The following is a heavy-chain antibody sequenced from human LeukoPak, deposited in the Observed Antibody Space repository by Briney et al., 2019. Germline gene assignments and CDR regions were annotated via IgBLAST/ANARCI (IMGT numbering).Heavy chain of an antibody. V-gene: IGHV3-48*03. J-gene: IGHJ4*02. CDR2: VDAGATST. D-gene: IGHD2-21*02. CDR1: GFPFNKYE. Sequence: GGSLRLSCAASGFPFNKYEIHWVRQAPGKGLEWISYVDAGATSTNYADSVWGRFTLSRDNAQNSVHLQMNSLRDEDTAVYYCVRGRLLRSTKCIDSWGQGALVTVSS. CDR3: VRGRLLRSTKCIDS.